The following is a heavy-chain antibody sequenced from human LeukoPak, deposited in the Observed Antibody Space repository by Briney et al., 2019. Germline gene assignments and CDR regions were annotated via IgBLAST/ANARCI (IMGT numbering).Heavy chain of an antibody. CDR2: IYYSGST. CDR3: ARVLWGGYFDY. J-gene: IGHJ4*02. Sequence: SETLSLTCTVSGGSNSSSSYYWGWIRQPPGKGLEWIGSIYYSGSTYYNPSLKSRVTISVDTSKNQFSLKLSSVTAADTAVYYCARVLWGGYFDYWGQGTLVTVSS. D-gene: IGHD3-16*01. V-gene: IGHV4-39*01. CDR1: GGSNSSSSYY.